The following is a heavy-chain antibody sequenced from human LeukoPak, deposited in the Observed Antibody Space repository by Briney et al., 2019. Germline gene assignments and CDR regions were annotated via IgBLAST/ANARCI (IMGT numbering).Heavy chain of an antibody. Sequence: GGSLRLSCAASGFSFSNHGMNWVRQAPGKGLEWVAVVTYDGNHKNYADSVKGRFTISRDNSKNTLYLQMNSLRAEDTAVFYCARGSCSGGSCSYDFWGQGTLVTVSS. V-gene: IGHV3-33*05. D-gene: IGHD2-15*01. CDR1: GFSFSNHG. CDR2: VTYDGNHK. CDR3: ARGSCSGGSCSYDF. J-gene: IGHJ4*02.